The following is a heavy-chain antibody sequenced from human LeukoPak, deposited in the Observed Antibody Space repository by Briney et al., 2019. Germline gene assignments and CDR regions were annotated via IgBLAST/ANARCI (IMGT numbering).Heavy chain of an antibody. V-gene: IGHV1-18*01. CDR2: ISAHNDNT. CDR3: ARVADYGSGSHLFDY. CDR1: GYTXSNYD. J-gene: IGHJ4*02. D-gene: IGHD3-10*01. Sequence: ASVKVSCKASGYTXSNYDFTWVRQAPGQGLEWMGWISAHNDNTNYAQKFQGRVTMTTDTSTRTAYMELRSLRSDDTAVYYCARVADYGSGSHLFDYWGQGTLVTVSS.